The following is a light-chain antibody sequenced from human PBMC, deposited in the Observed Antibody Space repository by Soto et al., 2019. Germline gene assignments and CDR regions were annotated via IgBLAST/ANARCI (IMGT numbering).Light chain of an antibody. CDR2: KAS. J-gene: IGKJ5*01. Sequence: DIQMTQSPATLSASVGDRVTITCRASQSISSWLAWYQQKPGKAPKLLIYKASSLASGVPSRFSGSGSGTAFTLTISSLQPDDFATYYCQQLNSYPITFGQGTRLEIK. CDR3: QQLNSYPIT. CDR1: QSISSW. V-gene: IGKV1-5*03.